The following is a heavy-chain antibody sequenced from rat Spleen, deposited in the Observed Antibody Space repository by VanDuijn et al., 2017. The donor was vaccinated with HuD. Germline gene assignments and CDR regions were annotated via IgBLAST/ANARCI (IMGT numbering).Heavy chain of an antibody. CDR2: ISYDGSST. CDR1: GFTFSNYD. Sequence: EVQLVESGGGLVQPGRSMKLSCAASGFTFSNYDMAWVRQAPTKGLEWVASISYDGSSTYYRDSVKGRFTISRDNAKSTLYLQMDSLRSEDTATYYCTTAHNSDYWGQGVMVTVSS. D-gene: IGHD1-4*01. CDR3: TTAHNSDY. V-gene: IGHV5-20*01. J-gene: IGHJ2*01.